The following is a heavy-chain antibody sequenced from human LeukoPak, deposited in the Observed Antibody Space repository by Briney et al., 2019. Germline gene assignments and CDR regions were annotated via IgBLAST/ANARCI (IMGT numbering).Heavy chain of an antibody. CDR2: IYYSGST. V-gene: IGHV4-59*01. CDR3: ARGGYSSSWYLNY. J-gene: IGHJ4*02. Sequence: SETLSLTCTVSGGSISSYYWSWIRQPPGKGLEWVGYIYYSGSTNYNPSLKSRVTISVDTSKNQFSLKLSSVTAADTAVYYCARGGYSSSWYLNYWGQGTLVTVSS. D-gene: IGHD6-13*01. CDR1: GGSISSYY.